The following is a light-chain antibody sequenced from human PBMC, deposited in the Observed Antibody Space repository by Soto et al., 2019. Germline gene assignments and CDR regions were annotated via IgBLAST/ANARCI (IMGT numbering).Light chain of an antibody. CDR1: SSNIGAGYD. V-gene: IGLV1-40*01. Sequence: QSVLTQPPSVCGAPGQRVTISCTGSSSNIGAGYDVPWYHHLPGTAPKLLIYGNTNRPSGISDRFSASKSGSSASLAITGVQAEDEADYYCQSYDSSLRAWVFGGGTKLTVL. CDR2: GNT. J-gene: IGLJ3*02. CDR3: QSYDSSLRAWV.